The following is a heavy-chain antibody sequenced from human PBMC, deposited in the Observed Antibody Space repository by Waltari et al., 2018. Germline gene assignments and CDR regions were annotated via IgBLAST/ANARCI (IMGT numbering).Heavy chain of an antibody. Sequence: QVQLQQWGAGLLKPSETLSLTCAVYGWSFSGYYCSWVRQSPGKGMEWIGEIFPSGSTNYNPSLKSRVTISLDTSKNQLSLRLSSVTAADTAVYYCARGSDAYKGGNSWGQGTLVTVSS. CDR1: GWSFSGYY. J-gene: IGHJ4*02. V-gene: IGHV4-34*01. CDR2: IFPSGST. D-gene: IGHD3-16*01. CDR3: ARGSDAYKGGNS.